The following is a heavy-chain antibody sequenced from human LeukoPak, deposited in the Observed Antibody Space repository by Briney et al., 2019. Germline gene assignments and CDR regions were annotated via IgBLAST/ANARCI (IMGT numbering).Heavy chain of an antibody. Sequence: ASVKVSCKASGYTFTSYGISWVRQAPGQGLEWMGWIIPKSGATDYAQRFRDRVTVTSDTSTAYMDLSRLTSDDTAVYYCARDLRSGGVTYGQDSWGQGTLVTVSS. CDR3: ARDLRSGGVTYGQDS. CDR2: IIPKSGAT. V-gene: IGHV1-2*02. D-gene: IGHD5-18*01. J-gene: IGHJ4*02. CDR1: GYTFTSYG.